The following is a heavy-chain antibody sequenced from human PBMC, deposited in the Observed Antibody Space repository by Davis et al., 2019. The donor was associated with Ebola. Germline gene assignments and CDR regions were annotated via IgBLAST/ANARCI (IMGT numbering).Heavy chain of an antibody. CDR1: GFPFSSYD. V-gene: IGHV3-48*03. J-gene: IGHJ4*02. Sequence: PGGSLRLSCAGSGFPFSSYDINWVRQAPGKGLEWLSYISKSGSTIFYADSVKGRFTISRDNAKNSLYLQMNSLRVEDTAMYYCAREMRGTADSHWGQGTLVTVSS. D-gene: IGHD1/OR15-1a*01. CDR3: AREMRGTADSH. CDR2: ISKSGSTI.